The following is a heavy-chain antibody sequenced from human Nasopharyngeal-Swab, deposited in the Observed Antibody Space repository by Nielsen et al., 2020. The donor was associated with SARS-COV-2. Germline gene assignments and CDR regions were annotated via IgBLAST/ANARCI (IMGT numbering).Heavy chain of an antibody. J-gene: IGHJ6*03. Sequence: VRQAPGKGLEWVSTLSGTGESTYYADSVTGRFAISRGNSNNTLYLQMHGLRAEDTAIYFCAKAWAAAGLSFYYYMDVWGKGATVTVSS. CDR2: LSGTGEST. CDR3: AKAWAAAGLSFYYYMDV. V-gene: IGHV3-23*01. D-gene: IGHD6-13*01.